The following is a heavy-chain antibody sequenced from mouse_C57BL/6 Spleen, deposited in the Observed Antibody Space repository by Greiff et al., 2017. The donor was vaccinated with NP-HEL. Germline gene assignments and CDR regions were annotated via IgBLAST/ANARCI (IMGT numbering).Heavy chain of an antibody. Sequence: VQLQQSGAELARPGASVKLSCKASGYTFTSYGISWVKQRTGQGLEWIGEIYPRSGNTYYNEKFKGKATLTADKSSSTAYMELRSLTSEDSAVYFCARDGYYDYEEWYFDVWGTGTTVSVSS. CDR3: ARDGYYDYEEWYFDV. J-gene: IGHJ1*03. CDR1: GYTFTSYG. D-gene: IGHD2-4*01. V-gene: IGHV1-81*01. CDR2: IYPRSGNT.